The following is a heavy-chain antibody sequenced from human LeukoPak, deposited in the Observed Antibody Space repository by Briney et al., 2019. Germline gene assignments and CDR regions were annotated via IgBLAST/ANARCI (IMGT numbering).Heavy chain of an antibody. Sequence: GGSPRLSCAASGFTLSSYWMSWVRQAPGKGLEWVANIKQDGSERYYVDSVKGRFTISRDNAKNSVYLQMNSLRAEDTAVYYCARAIGKSEGYWGQGVLVTVSS. CDR1: GFTLSSYW. CDR3: ARAIGKSEGY. D-gene: IGHD4-23*01. CDR2: IKQDGSER. J-gene: IGHJ4*02. V-gene: IGHV3-7*01.